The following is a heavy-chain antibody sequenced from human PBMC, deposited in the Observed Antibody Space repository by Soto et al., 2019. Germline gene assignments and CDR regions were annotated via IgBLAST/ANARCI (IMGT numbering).Heavy chain of an antibody. J-gene: IGHJ4*02. V-gene: IGHV4-30-4*01. Sequence: SETLSLTCTVSGGSISSGDYYWSWIRQPPGKGLEWIGYIYHSGSTYYNPSLKSRVTISVDTSKNQFSLYLRMNSLRADDTAVYYCAKAPENENYYDILTGPEAYFDYWGQGTLVTVSS. CDR3: AKAPENENYYDILTGPEAYFDY. CDR1: GGSISSGDYY. CDR2: IYHSGST. D-gene: IGHD3-9*01.